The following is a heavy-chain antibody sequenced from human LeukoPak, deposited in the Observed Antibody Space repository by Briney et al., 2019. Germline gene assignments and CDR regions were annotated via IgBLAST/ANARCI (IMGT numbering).Heavy chain of an antibody. J-gene: IGHJ6*03. CDR3: ARAAKWEFYHYYMDV. V-gene: IGHV3-48*01. CDR2: ISNGSGNR. CDR1: EFTLSSYS. Sequence: GGSLRLSCVASEFTLSSYSMIWVRQAPGKGLEWISYISNGSGNRYYADSVKGRFTISRDNAKNLLYLQMNNLRADDTAVYYCARAAKWEFYHYYMDVWGKGTTVAVSS. D-gene: IGHD1-26*01.